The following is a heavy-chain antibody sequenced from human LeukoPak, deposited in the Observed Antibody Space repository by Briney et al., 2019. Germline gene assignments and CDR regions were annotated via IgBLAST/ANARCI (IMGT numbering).Heavy chain of an antibody. V-gene: IGHV3-30-3*01. D-gene: IGHD3-3*01. CDR3: ARDIDDFWSGYSNWFDP. CDR2: ISYDGSNK. CDR1: GFTFSSCA. Sequence: GGSPRLSCAASGFTFSSCAMHWVRQAPGKGLEWVAVISYDGSNKYYADSVKGRFTISRDNSKNTLYLQMNSLRAKDTAVYYCARDIDDFWSGYSNWFDPWGQGTLVTVSS. J-gene: IGHJ5*02.